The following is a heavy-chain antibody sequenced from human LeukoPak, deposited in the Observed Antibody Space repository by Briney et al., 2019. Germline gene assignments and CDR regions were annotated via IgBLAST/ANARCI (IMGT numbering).Heavy chain of an antibody. CDR3: ARDLGDFWSGPKAYFDY. V-gene: IGHV3-33*01. Sequence: QTGGSLRLSCAASGFTFSSYGMHWVRQAPGRGLEWVSVIRYDGTNKYYADSVKGRFTISRDNSKNTLYLQMNRLRAEDTAVYYCARDLGDFWSGPKAYFDYWGQGTLVTVSS. J-gene: IGHJ4*02. D-gene: IGHD3-3*01. CDR2: IRYDGTNK. CDR1: GFTFSSYG.